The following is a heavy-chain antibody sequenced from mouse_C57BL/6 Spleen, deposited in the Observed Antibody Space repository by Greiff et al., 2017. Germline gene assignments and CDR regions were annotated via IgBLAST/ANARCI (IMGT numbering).Heavy chain of an antibody. Sequence: EVKLVESGGGLVKPGGSLKLSCAASGFTFSDYGMHWVRQAPEKGLEWVAYISSGSSTIYYADTVQGRFTISRDNAKNTLFLQMTSLRSADTAMYYCARSFTTVAYYFDYWGQGTTLTVSS. CDR2: ISSGSSTI. CDR3: ARSFTTVAYYFDY. V-gene: IGHV5-17*01. CDR1: GFTFSDYG. J-gene: IGHJ2*01. D-gene: IGHD1-1*01.